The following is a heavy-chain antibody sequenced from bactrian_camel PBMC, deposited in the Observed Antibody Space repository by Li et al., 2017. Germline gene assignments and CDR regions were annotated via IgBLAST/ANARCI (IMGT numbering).Heavy chain of an antibody. CDR2: LYTADGST. Sequence: HVQLVESGGGLVQPGGSLRLSCTHSGYTSSRHCMGWFRQAPGKEREGVASLYTADGSTRYADSMKGRFTISRDNAKNTLFLQMNSLKTEDTAVYYCATDIVFVAYERFNYWGQGTQVTVS. CDR3: ATDIVFVAYERFNY. D-gene: IGHD1*01. V-gene: IGHV3S1*01. J-gene: IGHJ4*01. CDR1: GYTSSRHC.